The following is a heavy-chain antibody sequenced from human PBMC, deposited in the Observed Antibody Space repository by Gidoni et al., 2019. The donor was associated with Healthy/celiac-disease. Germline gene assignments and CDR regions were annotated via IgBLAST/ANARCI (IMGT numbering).Heavy chain of an antibody. Sequence: QVQLVQSGAAVKKPGASVKVSCKASGYTFTGYYMHWVRQAPGQGLEWMGWINPNSGGTNYAQKFQGRVTMTRDTSISTAYMELSRLRSDDTAVYYCARGYDFWSGYYDYYYGMDVWGQGTTVTVSS. CDR1: GYTFTGYY. CDR3: ARGYDFWSGYYDYYYGMDV. V-gene: IGHV1-2*02. D-gene: IGHD3-3*01. CDR2: INPNSGGT. J-gene: IGHJ6*02.